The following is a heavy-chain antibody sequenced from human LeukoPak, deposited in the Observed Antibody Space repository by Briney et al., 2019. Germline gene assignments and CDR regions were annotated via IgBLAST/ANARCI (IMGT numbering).Heavy chain of an antibody. J-gene: IGHJ4*01. V-gene: IGHV6-1*01. CDR2: AYYRSNWDN. D-gene: IGHD3-10*01. Sequence: SQTLSLTCAISGDSVSSSSATCNLIRQSPSRGLEWLGRAYYRSNWDNDYAVSVKSRITINPDTSKNQFSLKLKSVTPEDTAVYYCARNYYGSGSYYSHFVNYGDGALVTVSS. CDR3: ARNYYGSGSYYSHFVN. CDR1: GDSVSSSSAT.